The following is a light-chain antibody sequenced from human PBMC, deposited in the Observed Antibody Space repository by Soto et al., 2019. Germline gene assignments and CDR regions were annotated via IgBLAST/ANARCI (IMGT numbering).Light chain of an antibody. CDR1: QSVSSSY. Sequence: EIVLTQSPGTLSLSPGERATLSCRASQSVSSSYLAWYQQKPGQAPRLLIYGASSRATGITDRFSGSGSGKYFTLTISRLEPADFAVDYCQQYGSTLLFTFGPGTKVDI. V-gene: IGKV3-20*01. CDR3: QQYGSTLLFT. CDR2: GAS. J-gene: IGKJ3*01.